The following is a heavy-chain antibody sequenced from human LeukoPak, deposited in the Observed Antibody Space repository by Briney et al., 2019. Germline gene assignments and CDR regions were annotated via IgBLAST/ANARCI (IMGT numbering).Heavy chain of an antibody. CDR2: IYYSGST. Sequence: LRLSCAASGVTLSSYAMSWIRQHPGKGLEWIGYIYYSGSTYYNPSLKSRVTISVDTSKNQFSLKLSSVTAADTAVYYCARDLPRWETFDPWGQGTLVTVSS. CDR3: ARDLPRWETFDP. V-gene: IGHV4-31*02. D-gene: IGHD1-26*01. CDR1: GVTLSSYA. J-gene: IGHJ5*02.